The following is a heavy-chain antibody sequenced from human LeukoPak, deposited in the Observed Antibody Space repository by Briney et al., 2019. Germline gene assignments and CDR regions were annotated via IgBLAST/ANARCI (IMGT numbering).Heavy chain of an antibody. Sequence: GGSLRLSCAASGFTSDDYVMHWVRQAPGKGLECVSGICWNSGTIDYVGSVKGRFTISRDNAKNSLCLQMSSLRAEDMALYYCAKDALVGATGGYFDYWGQGTLVTVSS. CDR2: ICWNSGTI. CDR1: GFTSDDYV. J-gene: IGHJ4*02. D-gene: IGHD1-26*01. V-gene: IGHV3-9*02. CDR3: AKDALVGATGGYFDY.